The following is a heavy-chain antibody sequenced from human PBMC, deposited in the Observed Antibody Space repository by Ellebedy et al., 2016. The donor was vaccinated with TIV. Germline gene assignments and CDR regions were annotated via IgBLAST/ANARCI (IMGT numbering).Heavy chain of an antibody. CDR3: ARHPYYFDSNGYYYLAY. CDR2: IDPSNSYT. V-gene: IGHV5-10-1*01. CDR1: GYSFTTYW. D-gene: IGHD3-22*01. J-gene: IGHJ4*02. Sequence: KVSCKASGYSFTTYWITWARQMPGKGLEWVGRIDPSNSYTEYSPSFQGHVTISIDESSNTVYLQWHSVKASDTAMYHCARHPYYFDSNGYYYLAYWGQGTLVTVSS.